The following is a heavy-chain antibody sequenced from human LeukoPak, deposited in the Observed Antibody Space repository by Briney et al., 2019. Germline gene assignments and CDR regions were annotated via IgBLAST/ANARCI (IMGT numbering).Heavy chain of an antibody. CDR3: ARGGYSGSDWTT. J-gene: IGHJ5*02. Sequence: SETLSLTCTVSGGSISSYYWSWIRQPPGKGLEWIGYIYHSGSTYYNPSLKSRVTISADMSKNQFSLKLTSVTAADTAVYYCARGGYSGSDWTTWGQGTRVTVSS. D-gene: IGHD5-12*01. CDR2: IYHSGST. V-gene: IGHV4-59*01. CDR1: GGSISSYY.